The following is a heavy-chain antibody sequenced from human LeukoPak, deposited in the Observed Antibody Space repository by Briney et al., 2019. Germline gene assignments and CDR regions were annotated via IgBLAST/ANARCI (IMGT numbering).Heavy chain of an antibody. CDR1: GYTFTSYY. CDR3: ARGQNHLVSSGYFGIDC. D-gene: IGHD3-22*01. J-gene: IGHJ4*02. CDR2: INPNNGGT. Sequence: ASVKVSCKPSGYTFTSYYMHWVRQAPGQGLEWMGWINPNNGGTNYAQKFQDRVTLTRDTSINTAYMELNRLTSDDTAVYYCARGQNHLVSSGYFGIDCWGQGTLVTVSS. V-gene: IGHV1-2*02.